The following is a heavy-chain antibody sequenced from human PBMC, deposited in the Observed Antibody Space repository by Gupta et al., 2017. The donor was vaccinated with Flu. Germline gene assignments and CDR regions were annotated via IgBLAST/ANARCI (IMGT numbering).Heavy chain of an antibody. J-gene: IGHJ4*02. CDR1: GDSIISKPYY. CDR2: LFYSGIT. V-gene: IGHV4-39*01. CDR3: ARGRVGYCSGDSCYYLDN. Sequence: QLQLQESGPGLVKPSGTLSLTCTVSGDSIISKPYYWGWIRQPPGKGLEWIGGLFYSGITYYNPSLKSRVTISVDTSENQFSLKLSSVTAADTALYYCARGRVGYCSGDSCYYLDNWGQGTLVTVSS. D-gene: IGHD2-15*01.